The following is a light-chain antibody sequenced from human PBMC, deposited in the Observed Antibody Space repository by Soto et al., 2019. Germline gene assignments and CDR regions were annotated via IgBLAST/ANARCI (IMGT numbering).Light chain of an antibody. J-gene: IGKJ5*01. CDR3: QQYEKWPPSIT. CDR1: QPVNNN. Sequence: IEMTQSQATLSASPCDRANLYCRASQPVNNNLAWYQHKPGQAPRLLIYGVSTRATGISARFSGGGSVTEFTLTISSLQSEDFAVYYCQQYEKWPPSITFGQGTRLEI. V-gene: IGKV3-15*01. CDR2: GVS.